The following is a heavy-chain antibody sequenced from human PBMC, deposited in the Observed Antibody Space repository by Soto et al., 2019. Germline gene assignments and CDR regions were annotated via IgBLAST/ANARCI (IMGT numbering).Heavy chain of an antibody. V-gene: IGHV4-30-4*01. J-gene: IGHJ4*02. Sequence: QVQLQESGPGLVKPSQTLSLTCTVSGGSISGGDHYWSWVRQPPGKGLEWIVHLSYNGNSSNPYSRPSLQSRHTMSLDTSENQFSLNMTSVTAADTAVYFWARSGRSLLDYWGQGALVAVSS. CDR3: ARSGRSLLDY. CDR2: LSYNGNSSNP. D-gene: IGHD1-26*01. CDR1: GGSISGGDHY.